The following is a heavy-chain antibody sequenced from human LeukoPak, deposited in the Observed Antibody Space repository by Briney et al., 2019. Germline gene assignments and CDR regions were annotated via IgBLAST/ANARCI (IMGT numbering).Heavy chain of an antibody. D-gene: IGHD2-2*01. Sequence: ASVTVSCKTSGYMVSDYYMHWVRQAPGQGLEWMGWLRGDTGGTDSPQKFKGRVTMTRDTAANTAYMQLSRLTYDDTAMYFCARVRDNACDYWGQGTLVTVSS. CDR1: GYMVSDYY. J-gene: IGHJ4*02. CDR3: ARVRDNACDY. CDR2: LRGDTGGT. V-gene: IGHV1-2*02.